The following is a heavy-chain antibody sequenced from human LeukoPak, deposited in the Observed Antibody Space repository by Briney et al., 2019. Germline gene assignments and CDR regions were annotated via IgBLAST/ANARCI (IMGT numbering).Heavy chain of an antibody. D-gene: IGHD6-19*01. CDR3: AKSRLPYGSASYVRD. V-gene: IGHV3-30*18. CDR2: ISHDGAKK. Sequence: GGSLRLSCEASGFTFSNYDMHWVRQGPGKGLEWLAVISHDGAKKDYADSVKGRFTISRDDSENTLYLQMNSLRAEDTAVYYCAKSRLPYGSASYVRDWGQGTLVTVCS. J-gene: IGHJ4*02. CDR1: GFTFSNYD.